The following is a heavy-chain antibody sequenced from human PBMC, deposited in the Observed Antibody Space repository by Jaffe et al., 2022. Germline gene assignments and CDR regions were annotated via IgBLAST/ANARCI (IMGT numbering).Heavy chain of an antibody. CDR2: IDWDDDK. J-gene: IGHJ6*03. CDR3: ARAPAEYSYGYCDYYMDV. V-gene: IGHV2-70*20. CDR1: GFSLSTSGMC. Sequence: QVTLRESGPALVKPTQTLTLTCTFSGFSLSTSGMCVSWVRQPPGKALEWLALIDWDDDKYYSTSLKTRLTISKDTSKNQVVLTMTNMDPVDTATYYCARAPAEYSYGYCDYYMDVWGKGTTVTVSS. D-gene: IGHD5-18*01.